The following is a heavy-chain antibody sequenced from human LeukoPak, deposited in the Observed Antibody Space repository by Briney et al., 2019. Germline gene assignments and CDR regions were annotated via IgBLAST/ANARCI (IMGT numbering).Heavy chain of an antibody. V-gene: IGHV3-30*18. CDR1: GFTFSSYG. D-gene: IGHD2-15*01. CDR2: ISYDGSNK. J-gene: IGHJ6*04. CDR3: AKEDRTSAPGYYYGMDV. Sequence: GTSLRLSCAASGFTFSSYGMHWVRQTPGKGLEWVAVISYDGSNKYYADSVKGRFTISRDNSKNTLYLQMNSLRAEDTAVYYCAKEDRTSAPGYYYGMDVWGKGTTVTVSS.